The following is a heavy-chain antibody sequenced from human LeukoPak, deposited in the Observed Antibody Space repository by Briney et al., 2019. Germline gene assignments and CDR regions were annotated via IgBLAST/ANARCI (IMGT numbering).Heavy chain of an antibody. CDR2: ISYDGSNN. D-gene: IGHD2-2*01. Sequence: GKSLRLSCAASGFTFSRYAMHWVRQAPGKGLEWVAVISYDGSNNYYADSVKGRFTISRDNSKNTLYLQMNSLRAEDTAVYYCAKQDCSSTSCYASYYYYGMDVWGQGTTVTVSS. J-gene: IGHJ6*02. CDR3: AKQDCSSTSCYASYYYYGMDV. CDR1: GFTFSRYA. V-gene: IGHV3-30*18.